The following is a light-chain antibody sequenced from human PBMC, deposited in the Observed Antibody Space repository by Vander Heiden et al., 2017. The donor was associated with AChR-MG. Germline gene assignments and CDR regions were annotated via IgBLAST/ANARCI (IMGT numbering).Light chain of an antibody. CDR3: QQRSNWGYT. Sequence: EIVLTQSPATLSLSPGERATLSCRASQGVSSYLAWYQQKPGQAPRLLIYDASNRATGIPARFSGSGSGTDFTLTISSLEPEDFAVYYCQQRSNWGYTFGQGTKLEIK. V-gene: IGKV3-11*01. J-gene: IGKJ2*01. CDR2: DAS. CDR1: QGVSSY.